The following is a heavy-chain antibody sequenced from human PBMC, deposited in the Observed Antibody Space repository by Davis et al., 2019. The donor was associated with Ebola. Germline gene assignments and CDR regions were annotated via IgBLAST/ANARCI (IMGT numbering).Heavy chain of an antibody. V-gene: IGHV4-31*03. CDR1: GGSISSGGYY. D-gene: IGHD5-24*01. J-gene: IGHJ4*02. Sequence: SETLSLTCTVSGGSISSGGYYWSWIRQHPGKGLEWIGYIYYSGSTHYNPSLKSRVTISVDTSKNQFSLKLSSVTAADTAVYYCARANRDGYDFDYWGQGTLVTVSS. CDR3: ARANRDGYDFDY. CDR2: IYYSGST.